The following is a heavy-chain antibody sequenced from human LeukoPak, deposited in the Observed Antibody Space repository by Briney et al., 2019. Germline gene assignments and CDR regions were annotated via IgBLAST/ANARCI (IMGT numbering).Heavy chain of an antibody. CDR1: GFTFDDYA. D-gene: IGHD3-10*01. CDR2: ITWNSGSV. J-gene: IGHJ4*02. V-gene: IGHV3-9*01. CDR3: ARSYYYGSGSSFPFDY. Sequence: PGGSLRLSCAASGFTFDDYAMHWVRQAPGKGLEWVSGITWNSGSVVYADSVKGRFTISRDNSKNTLYLQMNSLRAEDTAVYYCARSYYYGSGSSFPFDYWGQGTLVTVSS.